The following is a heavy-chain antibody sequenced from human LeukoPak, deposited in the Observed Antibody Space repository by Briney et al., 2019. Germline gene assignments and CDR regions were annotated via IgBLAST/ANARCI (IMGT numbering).Heavy chain of an antibody. CDR1: GGSFSGYY. D-gene: IGHD2-2*01. Sequence: SETLSLTCAVYGGSFSGYYWSWIRQPPGKGLEWIGEINHSGSTNYNPSLKSRVTISVDTSKNQFSLKLSSVTAADTAVYYCARGEFHCSSTRCYYYGMDVWGQGTTVTVSS. CDR2: INHSGST. J-gene: IGHJ6*02. V-gene: IGHV4-34*01. CDR3: ARGEFHCSSTRCYYYGMDV.